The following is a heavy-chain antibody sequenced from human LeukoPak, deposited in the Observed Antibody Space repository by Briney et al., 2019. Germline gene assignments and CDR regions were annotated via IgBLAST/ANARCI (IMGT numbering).Heavy chain of an antibody. D-gene: IGHD6-13*01. CDR1: GFTFSSYA. CDR3: ATEQQLARFDY. Sequence: GGSLRLSCAASGFTFSSYAMHWVRQAPGKGLEWVAVISYDGSNKYYADSVKGRFTIPRDNSKNTLYLQINSLRAEDTAVYYCATEQQLARFDYWGQGTLVTVSS. V-gene: IGHV3-30*04. J-gene: IGHJ4*02. CDR2: ISYDGSNK.